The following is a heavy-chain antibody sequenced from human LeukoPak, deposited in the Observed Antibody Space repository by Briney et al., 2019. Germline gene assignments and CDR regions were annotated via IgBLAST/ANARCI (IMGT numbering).Heavy chain of an antibody. CDR1: GGSFSGYY. J-gene: IGHJ3*02. V-gene: IGHV4-59*01. D-gene: IGHD4-17*01. Sequence: PSETLSLTCAVYGGSFSGYYWSWIRQPPGKGLEWIGYIYYSGSTNYNPSLKSRVTISVDTSKNQFSLKLSSVTAADTAVYYCASHDYGDAFDIWGQGTMVTVSS. CDR2: IYYSGST. CDR3: ASHDYGDAFDI.